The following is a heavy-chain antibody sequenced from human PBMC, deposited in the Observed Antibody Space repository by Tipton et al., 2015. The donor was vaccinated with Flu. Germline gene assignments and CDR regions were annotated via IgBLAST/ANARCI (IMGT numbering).Heavy chain of an antibody. CDR3: ARRSIWNYGGLAAFDI. D-gene: IGHD1-7*01. CDR2: INKSGST. J-gene: IGHJ3*02. Sequence: TLSLTCAVYGGSFSAYQWTWIRQSPGKGLEWIGEINKSGSTKYNPSLKSRVSMSVDTSENQFSLRLTSVTAADTSIYYCARRSIWNYGGLAAFDIWGQGTKVTVSS. CDR1: GGSFSAYQ. V-gene: IGHV4-34*01.